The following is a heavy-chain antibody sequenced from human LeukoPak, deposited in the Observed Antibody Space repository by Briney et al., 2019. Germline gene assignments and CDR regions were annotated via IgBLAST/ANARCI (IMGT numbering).Heavy chain of an antibody. CDR1: GYTFTSYD. D-gene: IGHD3-22*01. Sequence: GASVKVSCKASGYTFTSYDINWVRQATGQGLEWMGWMNPNSGNTGYAQKFQGRVTMTRNTSISTAYMELSSLRSEDTAVYYCARVLTYYYDSSGYYSFFPVYYYGMDVWGQGTTVTVSS. CDR2: MNPNSGNT. CDR3: ARVLTYYYDSSGYYSFFPVYYYGMDV. V-gene: IGHV1-8*01. J-gene: IGHJ6*02.